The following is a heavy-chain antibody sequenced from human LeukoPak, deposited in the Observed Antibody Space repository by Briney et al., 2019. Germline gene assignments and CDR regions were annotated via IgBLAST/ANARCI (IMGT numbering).Heavy chain of an antibody. J-gene: IGHJ4*02. Sequence: GGSLRLSCAASGFTFSSYGMHWVRQAPGKGLEWVASYDGSNKYYADSVKGRFTISRDNSKNTLYLQMNSLRAEDTAVYYCAKEMGKLIAAAGSFDYWGQGTLVTVSS. CDR2: YDGSNK. CDR1: GFTFSSYG. V-gene: IGHV3-30*18. D-gene: IGHD6-13*01. CDR3: AKEMGKLIAAAGSFDY.